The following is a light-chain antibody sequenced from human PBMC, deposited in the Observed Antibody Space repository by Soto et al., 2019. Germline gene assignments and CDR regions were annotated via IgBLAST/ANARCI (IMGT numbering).Light chain of an antibody. V-gene: IGKV3-20*01. J-gene: IGKJ2*01. CDR2: GAS. Sequence: EIVLTQSPGTLSLSPGESATLSCRASLRISSSFLAWYQHKPGQAPRLLIYGASRRATGIPDRFSGSGSGADFTLTISRLEPEDFAVYYCQQSGSSPHTFGQGTKLEIK. CDR1: LRISSSF. CDR3: QQSGSSPHT.